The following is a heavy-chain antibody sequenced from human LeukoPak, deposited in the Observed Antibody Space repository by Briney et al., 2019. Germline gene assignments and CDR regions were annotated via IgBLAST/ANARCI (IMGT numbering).Heavy chain of an antibody. CDR2: ISGSGGST. V-gene: IGHV3-23*01. J-gene: IGHJ6*02. CDR3: VKDFGVAYHYGMDV. D-gene: IGHD3-3*01. CDR1: GFTFSSYA. Sequence: GGSLRLSCAASGFTFSSYAMSWVRQAPGKGLEWVSAISGSGGSTYYADSVKGRFTISRDNSKNTLYLQMNSLRAEDTAVYYCVKDFGVAYHYGMDVWGQGTTVAVSS.